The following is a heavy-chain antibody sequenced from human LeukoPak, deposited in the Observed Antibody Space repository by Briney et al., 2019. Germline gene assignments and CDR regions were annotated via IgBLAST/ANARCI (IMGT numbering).Heavy chain of an antibody. CDR1: GYTFTSYY. D-gene: IGHD2-2*03. V-gene: IGHV1-46*01. CDR3: ARDGLARGGMDV. Sequence: GASVKVSCKASGYTFTSYYMHWVRQAPGQGLEWMGIINPSGGSTSYAQKFQGRVTMTRDTSTSTVYMELSSPRSEDTAVYYCARDGLARGGMDVWGQGTTVTVSS. CDR2: INPSGGST. J-gene: IGHJ6*02.